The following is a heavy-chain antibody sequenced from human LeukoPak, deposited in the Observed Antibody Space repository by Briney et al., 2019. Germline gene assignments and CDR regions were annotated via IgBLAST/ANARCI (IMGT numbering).Heavy chain of an antibody. CDR2: INHSGST. CDR1: GVSISRDIKW. V-gene: IGHV4-4*02. CDR3: ARGHWAFDY. J-gene: IGHJ4*02. Sequence: SEALSLTCTVSGVSISRDIKWWTWVRQPPGKGLEWIGEINHSGSTNYNPSLKSRVTISVDTSKNQFSLKLSSVTAADTAVYYCARGHWAFDYWGQGTLVTVSS. D-gene: IGHD3-16*01.